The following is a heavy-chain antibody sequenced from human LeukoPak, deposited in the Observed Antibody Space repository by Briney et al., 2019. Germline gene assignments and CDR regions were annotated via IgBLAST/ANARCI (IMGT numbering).Heavy chain of an antibody. V-gene: IGHV1-69*06. J-gene: IGHJ4*02. CDR3: ARAHYDILTGYYPFDY. D-gene: IGHD3-9*01. CDR2: IFPIFGTA. CDR1: GGTFSSYA. Sequence: GASVKLSCEASGGTFSSYAMSWVRQAPGQGLEWMGVIFPIFGTANYAQKFQGRVTITADKSTSTAYMELSSLRSEDTAVYYCARAHYDILTGYYPFDYWGQGTLVTVSS.